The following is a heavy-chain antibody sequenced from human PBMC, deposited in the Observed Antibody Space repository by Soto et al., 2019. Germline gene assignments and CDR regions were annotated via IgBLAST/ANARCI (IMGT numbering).Heavy chain of an antibody. CDR3: ARGGLRYFDWPRYYFDY. CDR2: IKQDGSEK. V-gene: IGHV3-7*01. D-gene: IGHD3-9*01. J-gene: IGHJ4*02. Sequence: PGGSLRLSCAASGFTFSSYWMSWVRQAPGKGLEWVANIKQDGSEKYYVDSVKGRFTISRDNAKNPLYLQMNSLRAEDTAVYYCARGGLRYFDWPRYYFDYWGQGTLVTVSS. CDR1: GFTFSSYW.